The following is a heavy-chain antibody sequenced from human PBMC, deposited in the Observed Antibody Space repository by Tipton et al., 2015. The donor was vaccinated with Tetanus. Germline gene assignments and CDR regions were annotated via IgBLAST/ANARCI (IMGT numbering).Heavy chain of an antibody. J-gene: IGHJ4*02. CDR2: ISASGHPI. CDR3: ARDNYDSKDFSDC. D-gene: IGHD3-3*01. Sequence: SGFSLSDYWMSWIRQTPGKGLEWVAYISASGHPIFYTDSVKGRFTISTDNTKNHLYLQMNSLRVEDTGLYFCARDNYDSKDFSDCWGQGTLITVSS. CDR1: GFSLSDYW. V-gene: IGHV3-11*01.